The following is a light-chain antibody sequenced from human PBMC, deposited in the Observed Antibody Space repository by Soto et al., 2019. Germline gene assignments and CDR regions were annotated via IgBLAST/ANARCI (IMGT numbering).Light chain of an antibody. V-gene: IGLV3-21*02. CDR2: DDS. J-gene: IGLJ3*02. CDR1: NIGSKS. CDR3: QVWDSSSDHSV. Sequence: SYELTQPPSVSVAPGQTARITCGGNNIGSKSVQWYQQEPGQAPVLVVYDDSDRPSGIPERFSGSNSGSTATLTISRVEAGDEADYYCQVWDSSSDHSVFGGGTKVTVL.